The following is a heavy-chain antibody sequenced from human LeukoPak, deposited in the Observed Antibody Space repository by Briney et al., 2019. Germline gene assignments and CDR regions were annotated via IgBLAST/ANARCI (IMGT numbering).Heavy chain of an antibody. D-gene: IGHD2-8*01. V-gene: IGHV3-53*04. CDR2: IYIGDIP. CDR3: ARVRQWVFDY. Sequence: GGSLRLSCAASGLTVSSSYMSWVRQAPGKGLEWVSIIYIGDIPNFAASGKGRFTISRHNYKNTLYLQMNNLRAEDTAVYYCARVRQWVFDYWGQGTLVTVSS. J-gene: IGHJ4*02. CDR1: GLTVSSSY.